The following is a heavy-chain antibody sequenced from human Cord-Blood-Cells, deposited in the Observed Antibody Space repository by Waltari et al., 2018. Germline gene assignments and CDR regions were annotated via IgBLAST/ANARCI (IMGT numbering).Heavy chain of an antibody. CDR2: IYHSGST. J-gene: IGHJ4*02. D-gene: IGHD1-20*01. CDR1: GYSISSGHY. Sequence: QVQLQESGPGLVKPSETLSLTCAVSGYSISSGHYWGWIRQPPGKGLEWIGSIYHSGSTYYNPSLKSRVTIPLDTSKIQFSRKLSSVTAADTAVYYCARWHNWNCDYWGQGTLVTVSS. V-gene: IGHV4-38-2*01. CDR3: ARWHNWNCDY.